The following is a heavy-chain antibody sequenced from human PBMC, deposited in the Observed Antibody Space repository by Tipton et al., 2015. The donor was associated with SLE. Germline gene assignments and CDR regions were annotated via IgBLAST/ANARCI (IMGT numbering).Heavy chain of an antibody. CDR1: GYSISSGSSY. Sequence: TLSLTCAVSGYSISSGSSYWSWIRQPAGKGLEWIGRIFSRGSTNSNLSLKSRVTISLDASKNQFSLKLSSVTAADTAVYYCARGVAGYFMYCYMDVWGKGTTVTISS. V-gene: IGHV4-61*02. J-gene: IGHJ6*03. CDR3: ARGVAGYFMYCYMDV. CDR2: IFSRGST. D-gene: IGHD5-18*01.